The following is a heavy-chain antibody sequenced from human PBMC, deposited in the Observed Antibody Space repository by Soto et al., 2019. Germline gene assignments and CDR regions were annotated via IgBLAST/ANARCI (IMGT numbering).Heavy chain of an antibody. CDR3: ARDIGEDYDFWSGYPYYYYYGMDV. V-gene: IGHV3-48*02. D-gene: IGHD3-3*01. CDR1: GFTFSSYS. Sequence: GGSLRLSCAASGFTFSSYSMNWVRQAPGKGLEWVSYISSSSSTIYYADSVKGRFTISRDNAKNSLYLQMNSLRDEDTAVYYCARDIGEDYDFWSGYPYYYYYGMDVWGQGTTVTVSS. J-gene: IGHJ6*02. CDR2: ISSSSSTI.